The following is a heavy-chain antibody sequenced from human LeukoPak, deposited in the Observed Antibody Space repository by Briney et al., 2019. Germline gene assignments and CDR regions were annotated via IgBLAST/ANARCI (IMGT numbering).Heavy chain of an antibody. CDR1: GGTFSSYA. V-gene: IGHV1-69*13. CDR2: IIPIFGAA. D-gene: IGHD3-3*01. Sequence: SVKVSCRASGGTFSSYAISWVRQAPGQGLEWMGGIIPIFGAANYAQKFQGRVTITADESTSTAYMELSSLRSEDTAVYYCARGYDFWSGYYSWFDPWGQGTLVTVSS. CDR3: ARGYDFWSGYYSWFDP. J-gene: IGHJ5*02.